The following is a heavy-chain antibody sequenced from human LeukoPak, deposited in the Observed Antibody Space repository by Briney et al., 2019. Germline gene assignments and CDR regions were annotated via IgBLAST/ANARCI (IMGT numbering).Heavy chain of an antibody. Sequence: ASVKVSCKASGYTFTGYYMHWVRQAPGQGLEWMGWINPNSGGTNYAQKFQGRVTMTRDTSISTAYMELSRLRSDDTAVYYCARDASDIARLDYFDYWGQGTLVTVSS. CDR2: INPNSGGT. V-gene: IGHV1-2*02. CDR3: ARDASDIARLDYFDY. D-gene: IGHD5-12*01. CDR1: GYTFTGYY. J-gene: IGHJ4*02.